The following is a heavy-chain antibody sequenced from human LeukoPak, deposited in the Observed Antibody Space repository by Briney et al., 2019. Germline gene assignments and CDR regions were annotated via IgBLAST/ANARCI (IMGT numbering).Heavy chain of an antibody. CDR3: VRDVCSWHYGMDV. Sequence: GGSLSLSCAASGFTLSDYYMSWISQAPGKGLEWVSYISSSGSTIYYADSVKGRFTISRDNAKNSLYLQMNSLRAEDTAVYYCVRDVCSWHYGMDVWGQGTTVTVSS. J-gene: IGHJ6*02. CDR1: GFTLSDYY. V-gene: IGHV3-11*01. D-gene: IGHD6-13*01. CDR2: ISSSGSTI.